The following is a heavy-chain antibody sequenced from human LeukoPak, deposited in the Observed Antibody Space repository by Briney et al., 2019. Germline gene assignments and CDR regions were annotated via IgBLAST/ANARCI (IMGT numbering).Heavy chain of an antibody. D-gene: IGHD6-19*01. J-gene: IGHJ4*02. CDR2: IWYDGSNK. V-gene: IGHV3-33*08. CDR1: GFTFSSYG. CDR3: ARGHHPYSSGWFRFDY. Sequence: GGSLRLSCAASGFTFSSYGMHWVRQAPGKGLEWVAVIWYDGSNKYYADSVKGRFTIPRDNSKNTLYLQMNSLRAEDTAVYYCARGHHPYSSGWFRFDYWGQGTLVTVSS.